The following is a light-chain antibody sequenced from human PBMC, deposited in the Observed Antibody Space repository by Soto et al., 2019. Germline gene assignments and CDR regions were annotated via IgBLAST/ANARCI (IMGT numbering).Light chain of an antibody. CDR1: QSISTY. Sequence: DIQMTQSPSTLSASVGDRVSITCRASQSISTYLAWYQQKPGKAPKLLIYKASSLGSGVPSRFSGSGYGTDFTLTISSLQPDDSATYYCQHYNTYTWTFGLGTRVE. J-gene: IGKJ1*01. CDR2: KAS. V-gene: IGKV1-5*03. CDR3: QHYNTYTWT.